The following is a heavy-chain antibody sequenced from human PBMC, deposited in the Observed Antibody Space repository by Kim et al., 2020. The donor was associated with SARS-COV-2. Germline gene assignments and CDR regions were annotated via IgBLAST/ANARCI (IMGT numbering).Heavy chain of an antibody. Sequence: GGSLRLSCAASGFTFSSYGMHWVRQAPGKGLEWVAVISYDGSNKYYADSVKGRFTISRDNSKNTLYLQMNSLRAEDTAVYYCAKDRRGVDTAPFDYWGQGTLVTVSS. J-gene: IGHJ4*02. CDR1: GFTFSSYG. CDR2: ISYDGSNK. V-gene: IGHV3-30*18. CDR3: AKDRRGVDTAPFDY. D-gene: IGHD5-18*01.